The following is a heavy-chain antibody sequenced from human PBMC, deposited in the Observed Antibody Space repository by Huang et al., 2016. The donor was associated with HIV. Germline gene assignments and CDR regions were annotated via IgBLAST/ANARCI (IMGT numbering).Heavy chain of an antibody. CDR2: LAPGGIA. D-gene: IGHD3-3*01. J-gene: IGHJ3*02. CDR1: GGSISTGNYD. V-gene: IGHV4-61*09. Sequence: QVQLQESGPGLVKPSETLSLTCSVSGGSISTGNYDWSGIRQPAGQGLEWVGHLAPGGIANYNPSLKRRVTISLDTSKTQFSLKRSSVTAADSAVYYCARVESGYYDAFDIWGPGTTVTVSS. CDR3: ARVESGYYDAFDI.